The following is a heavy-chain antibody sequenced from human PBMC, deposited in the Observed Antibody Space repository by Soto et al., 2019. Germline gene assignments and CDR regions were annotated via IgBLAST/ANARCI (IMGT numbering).Heavy chain of an antibody. CDR3: ARDHIAVAGTNYYYYYGMDV. D-gene: IGHD6-19*01. J-gene: IGHJ6*02. V-gene: IGHV1-18*01. CDR2: ISAYNGNT. Sequence: QVQLVQSGAEVKKPGASVKVSCKASGYTFTSYGISWVRQAPGQGLEWMGWISAYNGNTNYAQKLQGRVTMTTDTSTSTAYMELRSLRSDDTAVYYCARDHIAVAGTNYYYYYGMDVWGQGTTVTVSS. CDR1: GYTFTSYG.